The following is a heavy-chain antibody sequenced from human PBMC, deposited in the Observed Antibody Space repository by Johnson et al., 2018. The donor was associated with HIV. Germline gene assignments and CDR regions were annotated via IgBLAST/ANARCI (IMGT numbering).Heavy chain of an antibody. CDR2: IKSKTDGGTT. CDR3: TTQQRADAFDI. CDR1: GFTFSNAW. V-gene: IGHV3-15*01. Sequence: VQLVESGGGVVQPGRSPRLSCAASGFTFSNAWMSWVRQAPGKGLEWVGRIKSKTDGGTTDYAAPVKGRFTISRDDSKNTLYLQMNSLKTEDTAVYYCTTQQRADAFDIWGQGTMVTVSS. J-gene: IGHJ3*02. D-gene: IGHD6-13*01.